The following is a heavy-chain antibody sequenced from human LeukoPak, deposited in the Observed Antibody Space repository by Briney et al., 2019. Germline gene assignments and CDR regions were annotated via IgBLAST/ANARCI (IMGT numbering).Heavy chain of an antibody. D-gene: IGHD4-11*01. CDR2: TYYSGST. CDR3: ARQGPLTTAVTTRTNPFDY. CDR1: GGSISSGGYY. V-gene: IGHV4-61*08. J-gene: IGHJ4*02. Sequence: SETLSLTCTVSGGSISSGGYYWSWIRQRPGKGLEWIGYTYYSGSTNYNPSLKSRVTISVDTSKNQFSLKLNSVTAADTAVYYCARQGPLTTAVTTRTNPFDYWGQGTLVTVSS.